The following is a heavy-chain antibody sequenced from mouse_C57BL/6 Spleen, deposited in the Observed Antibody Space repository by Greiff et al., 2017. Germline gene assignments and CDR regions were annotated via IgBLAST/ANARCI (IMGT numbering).Heavy chain of an antibody. CDR2: INPNNGGT. CDR1: GYTFTDYY. Sequence: EVKLQQSGPELVKPGASVKISCKASGYTFTDYYMNWVKQSHGKSLEWIGDINPNNGGTSYNQRFKGKATLTVDKSSSTAYMELRSLTSEDSAVYYCATYYYGSPWFADWGQGTLVTVSA. V-gene: IGHV1-26*01. D-gene: IGHD1-1*01. J-gene: IGHJ3*01. CDR3: ATYYYGSPWFAD.